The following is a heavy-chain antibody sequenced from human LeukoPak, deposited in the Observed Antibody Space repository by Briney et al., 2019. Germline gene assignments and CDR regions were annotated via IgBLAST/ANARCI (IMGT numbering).Heavy chain of an antibody. CDR2: IYIGGST. Sequence: GGSLRLSCAASGFIVSSNYMSWVRQAPGKGLEWVSVIYIGGSTYYADSVKGRFTISRDNRKNTLYLQMNSLRAEDTAVYYCARTRNPPHFDYWGQGTLVTVSS. D-gene: IGHD1-14*01. CDR3: ARTRNPPHFDY. CDR1: GFIVSSNY. V-gene: IGHV3-66*01. J-gene: IGHJ4*02.